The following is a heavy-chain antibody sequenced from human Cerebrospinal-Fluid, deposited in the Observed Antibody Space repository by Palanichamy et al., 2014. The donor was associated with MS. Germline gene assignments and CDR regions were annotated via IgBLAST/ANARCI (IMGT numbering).Heavy chain of an antibody. CDR2: INVYNGNT. Sequence: QVQLVQSGAEVKKPGASMKVSCKASGYTFPNYGISWVRQAPGQGLEWMGWINVYNGNTNYAQKFQGRVTMTTDTSTSTAYMELRSLRSDDTAVHYCAVCSSTSCYGGYYYGMDVWGQGTTVTVSS. CDR3: AVCSSTSCYGGYYYGMDV. CDR1: GYTFPNYG. D-gene: IGHD2-2*01. J-gene: IGHJ6*02. V-gene: IGHV1-18*01.